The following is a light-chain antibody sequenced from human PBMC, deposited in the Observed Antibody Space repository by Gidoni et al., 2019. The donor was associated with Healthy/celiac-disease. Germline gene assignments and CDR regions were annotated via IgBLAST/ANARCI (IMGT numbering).Light chain of an antibody. CDR1: QSVSRSY. Sequence: EIVLTQSPGTLSLSPGERATLSCRASQSVSRSYLAWYQQKPGQAPRLLIYGASSRATGIPHRFSGSGSGTDFTLTISRLEPEDFAVYYCQQYGSSPDTFGQGTKVEIK. CDR2: GAS. V-gene: IGKV3-20*01. CDR3: QQYGSSPDT. J-gene: IGKJ1*01.